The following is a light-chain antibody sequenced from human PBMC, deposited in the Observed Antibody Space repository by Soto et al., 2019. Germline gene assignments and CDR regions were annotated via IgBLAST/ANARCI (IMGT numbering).Light chain of an antibody. J-gene: IGKJ4*01. Sequence: DIQMTQSPSSLSASVGDRVTITCRASQSISSYLNWYQQKPGKAPKLLIYAASSLQSGVPSRFSGSGSGTEFTLTIRSLQPEDFATYYCQQSYSTPRLTFGGGTKVEIK. CDR3: QQSYSTPRLT. V-gene: IGKV1-39*01. CDR2: AAS. CDR1: QSISSY.